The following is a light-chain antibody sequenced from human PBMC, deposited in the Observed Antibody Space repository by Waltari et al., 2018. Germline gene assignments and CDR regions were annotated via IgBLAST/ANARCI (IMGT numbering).Light chain of an antibody. CDR1: QSVSSY. Sequence: DIQMTQSPSSLSASVGDRVPISCRASQSVSSYVNWYQQKPGMAPKLLIFGTTTLQSGVPSRFSGSGSGTAFTLTISRLRPEDFATYYCQQSYTISWTFGQGTKVEIK. J-gene: IGKJ1*01. CDR3: QQSYTISWT. V-gene: IGKV1-39*01. CDR2: GTT.